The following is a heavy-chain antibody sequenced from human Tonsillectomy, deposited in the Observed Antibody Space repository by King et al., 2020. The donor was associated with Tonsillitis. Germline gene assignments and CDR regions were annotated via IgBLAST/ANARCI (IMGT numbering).Heavy chain of an antibody. CDR1: GGSTSSSNYY. J-gene: IGHJ4*02. Sequence: QLQESGPGLVKPSETLSLTCTVSGGSTSSSNYYWGWIRQPPGKGLEWIGSIYSSGSLYYNPSLKSRVTISVDTSKNQFSLKLSSVTAADTAVYYCAGCSGSYDYWGQGTLVTVSS. V-gene: IGHV4-39*01. CDR3: AGCSGSYDY. CDR2: IYSSGSL. D-gene: IGHD1-26*01.